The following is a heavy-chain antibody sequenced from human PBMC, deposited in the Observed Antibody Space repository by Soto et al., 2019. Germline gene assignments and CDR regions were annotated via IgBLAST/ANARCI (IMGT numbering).Heavy chain of an antibody. V-gene: IGHV1-69*13. D-gene: IGHD3-22*01. CDR3: ARQFDYESSGYYYPY. CDR2: IIPMFGTA. J-gene: IGHJ4*02. CDR1: GGTFSRYA. Sequence: SVTVSCKASGGTFSRYAISWVRQAPGQGLEWMGGIIPMFGTANYAQKFQGRVTITAVESTSTAYMELSSLRSEDTAVYYCARQFDYESSGYYYPYWGQGTPVTVSS.